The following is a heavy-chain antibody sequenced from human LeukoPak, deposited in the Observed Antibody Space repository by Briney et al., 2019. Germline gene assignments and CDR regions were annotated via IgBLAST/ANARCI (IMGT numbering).Heavy chain of an antibody. J-gene: IGHJ4*02. CDR2: ISSSSSYI. V-gene: IGHV3-21*04. CDR1: GFTFSSYS. CDR3: AKDISYDSIFGGFDY. Sequence: PGGSLRLSCAASGFTFSSYSMNWVRQAPGKGLEWVSSISSSSSYIYYADSVKGRFTISRDNAKNSLYLQMNSLRAEDTAVYYCAKDISYDSIFGGFDYWGQGTLVTVSS. D-gene: IGHD3-22*01.